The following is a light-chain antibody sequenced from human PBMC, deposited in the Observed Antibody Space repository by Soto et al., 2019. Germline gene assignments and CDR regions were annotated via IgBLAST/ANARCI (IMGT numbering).Light chain of an antibody. Sequence: EIVLTQSPATLSLSPGERATLSCRASQSVSSYLAWYQLKPGQAPRLLIYGASSRATGIPDRFSGSGSGTDFTLTISRLEPEDFAVYYCQQFGSSPRTFGQGTKVDIK. CDR3: QQFGSSPRT. V-gene: IGKV3-20*01. J-gene: IGKJ1*01. CDR1: QSVSSY. CDR2: GAS.